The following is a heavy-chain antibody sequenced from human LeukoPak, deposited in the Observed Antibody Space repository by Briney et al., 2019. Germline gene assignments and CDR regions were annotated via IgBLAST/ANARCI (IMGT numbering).Heavy chain of an antibody. V-gene: IGHV4-59*11. D-gene: IGHD6-19*01. CDR1: GGSISSHY. J-gene: IGHJ4*02. CDR2: IYYSGNN. Sequence: SETLSLTCTVSGGSISSHYWSWVRQPPGKGREGVGYIYYSGNNNYNPSLKSRVTISVDTSKNQFSLNLTSVTAADTAVYYCARGSGWYYYWGQGTLVTVSS. CDR3: ARGSGWYYY.